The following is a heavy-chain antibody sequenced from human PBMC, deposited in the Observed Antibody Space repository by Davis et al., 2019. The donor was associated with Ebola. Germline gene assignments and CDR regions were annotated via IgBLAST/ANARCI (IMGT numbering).Heavy chain of an antibody. D-gene: IGHD6-6*01. CDR3: ARSIRGSSSSGGFDY. CDR1: GFTFSSYA. Sequence: PGGSLRLSCAASGFTFSSYAMHWVRQAPGKGLEWVAVISYDGSNKYYADSVKGRFTISRDNSKNTLYLQMNSLRAEDTAVYYCARSIRGSSSSGGFDYWGQGTLVTVSS. CDR2: ISYDGSNK. J-gene: IGHJ4*02. V-gene: IGHV3-30-3*01.